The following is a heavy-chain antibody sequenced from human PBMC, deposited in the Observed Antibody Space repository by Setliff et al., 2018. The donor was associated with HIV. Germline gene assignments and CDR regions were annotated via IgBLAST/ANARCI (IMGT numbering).Heavy chain of an antibody. Sequence: ASVKVSCKASGYTFTQSDINWVRQATGQSPEWMGWMNPKSGNTGYKQTFQDRITITRETSINTIHMELKSLTSEDTAVYYCARSGPRDHDFWYDQSRRYFDLWGRGTLVTAPQ. CDR2: MNPKSGNT. CDR1: GYTFTQSD. V-gene: IGHV1-8*03. CDR3: ARSGPRDHDFWYDQSRRYFDL. D-gene: IGHD3-3*01. J-gene: IGHJ2*01.